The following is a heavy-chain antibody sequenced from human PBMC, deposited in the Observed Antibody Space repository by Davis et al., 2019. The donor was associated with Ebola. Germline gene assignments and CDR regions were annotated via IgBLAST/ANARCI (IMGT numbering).Heavy chain of an antibody. Sequence: ASVKVSCKASGYTFTASYIHWVRQAPGQGPEWMGRIDPNSGGTNSAQKFQGRVTMTRDTSISTAYMELSRLRSDDTAVYYCARNTAMVNHYYYGMDVWGKGTTVTVSS. V-gene: IGHV1-2*06. D-gene: IGHD5-18*01. CDR3: ARNTAMVNHYYYGMDV. J-gene: IGHJ6*04. CDR2: IDPNSGGT. CDR1: GYTFTASY.